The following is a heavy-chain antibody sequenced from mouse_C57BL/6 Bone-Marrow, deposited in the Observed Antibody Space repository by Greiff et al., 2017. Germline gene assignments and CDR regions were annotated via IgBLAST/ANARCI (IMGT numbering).Heavy chain of an antibody. D-gene: IGHD2-5*01. J-gene: IGHJ3*01. CDR2: IDPSDSET. CDR1: GYTFTSYW. Sequence: VQLQQSGAELARPGASVKLSCKASGYTFTSYWMHWVKQRPIQGLEWIGNIDPSDSETHYNQKFKDKATLTVDKSSSTAYMQLSSLTSEDSAVYYCARSPAYYSNSGFAYWGQGTLVTVSA. V-gene: IGHV1-52*01. CDR3: ARSPAYYSNSGFAY.